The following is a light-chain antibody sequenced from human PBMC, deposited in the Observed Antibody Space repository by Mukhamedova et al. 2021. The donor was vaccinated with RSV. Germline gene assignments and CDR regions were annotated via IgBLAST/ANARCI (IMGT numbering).Light chain of an antibody. CDR2: KAS. V-gene: IGKV1-5*03. J-gene: IGKJ1*01. Sequence: WYQRRVHGKAPKLLIYKASSLESGVPSRFSGSGSGTEFTLTISSLQPDHFATYYCQQYNSYPWTFGQGTKVEIK. CDR3: QQYNSYPWT.